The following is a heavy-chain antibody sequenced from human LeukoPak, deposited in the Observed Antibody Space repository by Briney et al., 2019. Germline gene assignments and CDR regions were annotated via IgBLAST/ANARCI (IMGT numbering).Heavy chain of an antibody. J-gene: IGHJ4*02. CDR2: IKSKTGGGTT. CDR1: GFTFSNAW. D-gene: IGHD4-17*01. Sequence: GGSHRLSCAASGFTFSNAWMSWVRQAPGKGLEWVGRIKSKTGGGTTDYAAPVKGRFTISRDDSKNTLYLQMNSLKTEDTAVYYCTTDSLTTVTTGVDYWGQGTLVTVSS. V-gene: IGHV3-15*01. CDR3: TTDSLTTVTTGVDY.